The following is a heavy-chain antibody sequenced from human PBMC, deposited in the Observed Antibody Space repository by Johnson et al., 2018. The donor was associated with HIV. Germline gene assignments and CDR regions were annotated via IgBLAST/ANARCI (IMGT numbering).Heavy chain of an antibody. D-gene: IGHD5-24*01. CDR1: GFTFSSYA. J-gene: IGHJ3*02. CDR3: MSRRGSPGARDAFDI. V-gene: IGHV3-30*04. CDR2: ISYDGSNK. Sequence: QVQLVESGGGVVQPGRSLRLSCAASGFTFSSYAMPWVRQAPGKGLERVAVISYDGSNKYYADSVTGRFTISRDNSKNTLYLQMNSLRAEDTAVYYCMSRRGSPGARDAFDIWGQGTMVTVSS.